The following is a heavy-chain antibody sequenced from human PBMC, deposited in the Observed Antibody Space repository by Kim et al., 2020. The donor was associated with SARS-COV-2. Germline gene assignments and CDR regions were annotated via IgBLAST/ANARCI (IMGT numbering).Heavy chain of an antibody. Sequence: SETLSLTCAVSGGSISDYYWSWIRQPPGKGLEWIGYIYYGGSTNYNPSLKSRVTISVDTSKNQFSLKLSSVTAADTAVYYCAGSSSSVGGVLGRWGAGIL. CDR3: AGSSSSVGGVLGR. J-gene: IGHJ4*02. CDR2: IYYGGST. CDR1: GGSISDYY. V-gene: IGHV4-59*12. D-gene: IGHD6-19*01.